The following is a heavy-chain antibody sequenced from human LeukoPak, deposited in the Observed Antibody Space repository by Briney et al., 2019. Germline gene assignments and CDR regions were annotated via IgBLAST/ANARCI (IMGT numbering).Heavy chain of an antibody. V-gene: IGHV4-59*01. J-gene: IGHJ4*02. CDR2: IHYSGST. CDR1: GGSTNNYY. CDR3: ARDVTYYYGSGRGYFDY. Sequence: SETLSLTCTVSGGSTNNYYWIWIRQPPGRGLEWIGYIHYSGSTNYKLSLKSRVTISVDTSKKQFSLKLNSVTAADTAVYYCARDVTYYYGSGRGYFDYWGQGTLVTVSS. D-gene: IGHD3-10*01.